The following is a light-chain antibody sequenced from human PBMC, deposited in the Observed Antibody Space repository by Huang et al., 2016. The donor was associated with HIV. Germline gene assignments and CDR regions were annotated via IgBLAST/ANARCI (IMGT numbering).Light chain of an antibody. CDR2: GAS. Sequence: IQLTQSPSSLSASVGDRVTITCRASQGISSHLAWYQQKPGKAPKVLIYGASTLQIAGPSRFSGSGSGTHFSLTISSLQPEDFATYFCQQLDSYPRTFGGGTKVDI. V-gene: IGKV1-9*01. J-gene: IGKJ4*01. CDR1: QGISSH. CDR3: QQLDSYPRT.